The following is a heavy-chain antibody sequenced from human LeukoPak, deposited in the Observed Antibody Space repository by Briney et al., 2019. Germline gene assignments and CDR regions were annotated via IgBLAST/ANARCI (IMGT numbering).Heavy chain of an antibody. V-gene: IGHV4-59*08. Sequence: SETLSLTCTVSGGSISSYYWSWIRQPPGKGLEWIGYIYYSGSTNYNPSLKSRVTISVDTSKNQFSLKLSSVTTADTAVYYCASLAPEPVAGEGADYFDYWGQGALVTVSS. D-gene: IGHD6-19*01. CDR3: ASLAPEPVAGEGADYFDY. J-gene: IGHJ4*02. CDR1: GGSISSYY. CDR2: IYYSGST.